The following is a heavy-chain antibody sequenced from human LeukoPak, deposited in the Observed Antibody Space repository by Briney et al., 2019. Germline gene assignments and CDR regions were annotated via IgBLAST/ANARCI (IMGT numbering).Heavy chain of an antibody. CDR2: INPNSGGT. Sequence: ASVKVSCKASGYTFTGYYMHWVRQAPGQGLEWMGWINPNSGGTNYAQKFQGRVTMTRDTSISTAYMELSRLRSDDTAVYYCARAPPYCSGGSCYPDYYYYYYGMDVWGQGTTVTVSS. V-gene: IGHV1-2*02. D-gene: IGHD2-15*01. J-gene: IGHJ6*02. CDR1: GYTFTGYY. CDR3: ARAPPYCSGGSCYPDYYYYYYGMDV.